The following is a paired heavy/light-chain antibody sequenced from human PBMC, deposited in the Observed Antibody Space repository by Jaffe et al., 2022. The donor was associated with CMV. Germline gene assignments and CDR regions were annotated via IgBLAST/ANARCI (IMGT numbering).Light chain of an antibody. J-gene: IGLJ1*01. CDR1: SSDVGAYNY. Sequence: QSALTQPASVSGSPGQWITISCTGTSSDVGAYNYVSWYQQYPGKAPKLMIYDVSYRAPGVSSRFSASKSGNTASLTISGLQAEDEADYYCSAYTTSTTEVFGTGTTVTVL. V-gene: IGLV2-14*03. CDR3: SAYTTSTTEV. CDR2: DVS.
Heavy chain of an antibody. J-gene: IGHJ6*02. CDR1: GFPVSSTF. CDR3: ANYGWGSHYRSSSFYYGMDV. D-gene: IGHD3-10*01. Sequence: EVQLVESGGGMVQSGGSLRLSCAASGFPVSSTFMSWVRQAPGEGLEWVSIIYNNGNTYYADSVKGRFTISRDHSKNTLYLQMSSLRVEDTAVYYCANYGWGSHYRSSSFYYGMDVWGQGTTVTVSS. V-gene: IGHV3-53*01. CDR2: IYNNGNT.